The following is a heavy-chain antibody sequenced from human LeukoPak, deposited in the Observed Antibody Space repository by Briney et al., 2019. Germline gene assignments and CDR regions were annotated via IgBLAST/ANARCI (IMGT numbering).Heavy chain of an antibody. V-gene: IGHV4-39*07. CDR3: ARSERHAGLPYFDY. CDR1: GGSISSSSYY. Sequence: SETLSLICTVSGGSISSSSYYWGWIRQPPGKGLEWIGSIYYSGSTYYNPSLKSRVTISVDTSKNQFSLKLSSVTAADTAVYYCARSERHAGLPYFDYWGQGTLVTVSS. D-gene: IGHD3-9*01. J-gene: IGHJ4*02. CDR2: IYYSGST.